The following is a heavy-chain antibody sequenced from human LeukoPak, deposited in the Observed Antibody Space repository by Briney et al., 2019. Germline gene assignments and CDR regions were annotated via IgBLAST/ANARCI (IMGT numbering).Heavy chain of an antibody. CDR3: ARMTTAFDY. CDR2: IFYSGNT. D-gene: IGHD4-11*01. V-gene: IGHV4-39*01. CDR1: GGSINSSSYY. Sequence: PSETLSLTCTVSGGSINSSSYYWGWIRQPPGKGLEWIGSIFYSGNTYDNPSLKSRVTISVDTSKNQFSLKLNSVTAADTAVYYCARMTTAFDYWGQGTLVTVSS. J-gene: IGHJ4*02.